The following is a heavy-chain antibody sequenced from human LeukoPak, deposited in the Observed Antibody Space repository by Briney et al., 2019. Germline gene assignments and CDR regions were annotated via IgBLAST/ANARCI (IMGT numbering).Heavy chain of an antibody. J-gene: IGHJ5*02. V-gene: IGHV4-4*07. CDR2: IHPSVRN. Sequence: SETLSLTCTVSGGSISSYYWSWIRQPAGKGLEWIGRIHPSVRNYYNPSLKSRVTMSVDTSKNQFSLKLSSVTAADTAVYYCARDLITYGDPNWFDPWGQGTLVTVSS. CDR3: ARDLITYGDPNWFDP. D-gene: IGHD4-17*01. CDR1: GGSISSYY.